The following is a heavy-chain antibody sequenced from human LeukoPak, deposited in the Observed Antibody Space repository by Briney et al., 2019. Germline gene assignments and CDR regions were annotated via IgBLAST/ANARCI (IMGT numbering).Heavy chain of an antibody. D-gene: IGHD2-2*01. V-gene: IGHV3-23*01. J-gene: IGHJ4*02. CDR1: GFTFGSYA. CDR2: LSGSGDTT. Sequence: GSLKLSFAASGFTFGSYAMNWVRPAPGKGPELVSVLSGSGDTTYYADSVKGRFTISRDNSKNTLYLQMNSLRAEDTAVYYCAKDRRVGCSTTTCYLFDSWGQGTLVTVSS. CDR3: AKDRRVGCSTTTCYLFDS.